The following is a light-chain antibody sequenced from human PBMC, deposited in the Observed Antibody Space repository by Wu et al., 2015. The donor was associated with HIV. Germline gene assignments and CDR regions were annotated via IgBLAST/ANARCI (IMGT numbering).Light chain of an antibody. CDR3: QQYNNWPPLT. Sequence: EIVLTQSPVTLSLSPGERATLSCRASQNVNVYLAWFQQKPGQSPRLLIYGASTRATGIPARFSGSGSGTEFTLTISSLQSEDFAVYYCQQYNNWPPLTFGGGTKVEIK. CDR1: QNVNVY. CDR2: GAS. J-gene: IGKJ4*01. V-gene: IGKV3-15*01.